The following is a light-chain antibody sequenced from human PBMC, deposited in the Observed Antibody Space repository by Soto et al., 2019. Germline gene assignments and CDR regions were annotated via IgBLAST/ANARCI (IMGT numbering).Light chain of an antibody. V-gene: IGLV2-11*01. CDR1: SSDVGYYNY. CDR3: CSYAGSYNWV. J-gene: IGLJ3*02. CDR2: DVT. Sequence: QSALTQPRSVSGSPGQSVTISCSGSSSDVGYYNYVSWYQQYPGKAPKVIIYDVTKRPSGVPARFSGSKSGNTASLTIPGLQAEDESDYYCCSYAGSYNWVFGGGTKLTVL.